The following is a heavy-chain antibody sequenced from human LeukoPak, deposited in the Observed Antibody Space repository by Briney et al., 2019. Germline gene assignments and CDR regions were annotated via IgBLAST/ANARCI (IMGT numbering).Heavy chain of an antibody. CDR2: ISITSSYI. Sequence: GGSLRLSCAASGFTFSSYTMNWVRQAPGKGPEWVSSISITSSYIYYADSVKGRFTISRDNAKNSLYLQMNSLRAEDTAVSYCARDPMSAWETAFVIWGRRTIVSVLS. CDR3: ARDPMSAWETAFVI. J-gene: IGHJ3*02. D-gene: IGHD1-26*01. V-gene: IGHV3-21*01. CDR1: GFTFSSYT.